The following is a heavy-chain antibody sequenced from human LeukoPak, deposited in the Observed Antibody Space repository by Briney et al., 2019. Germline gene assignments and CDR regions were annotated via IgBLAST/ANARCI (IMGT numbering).Heavy chain of an antibody. Sequence: GGSLRLSCAASGFTFSSYGMHWVRQAPGKGLEWVAVIWYDGSNKYYADSVKGRFTISRDNSKNTLYLQMNSLRAEDTAVYYCARDPASYYFDYWGQGTLVTVSS. V-gene: IGHV3-33*08. CDR3: ARDPASYYFDY. J-gene: IGHJ4*02. CDR1: GFTFSSYG. CDR2: IWYDGSNK.